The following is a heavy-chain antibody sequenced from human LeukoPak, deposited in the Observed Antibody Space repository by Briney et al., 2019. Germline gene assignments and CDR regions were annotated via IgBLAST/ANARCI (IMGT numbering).Heavy chain of an antibody. CDR2: ITSNGGGT. J-gene: IGHJ4*02. V-gene: IGHV3-64D*09. CDR3: VIGKQDNSDGDYRPNPNFDY. Sequence: QPGGSLPLSCAASGFTFSSYAMHWVRQAPGKGLEYVSGITSNGGGTYYEDAVKGRFTISRDNSKNTLFLQMSSLRPEDTAVFYCVIGKQDNSDGDYRPNPNFDYWGQGTLVTVSS. CDR1: GFTFSSYA. D-gene: IGHD4-17*01.